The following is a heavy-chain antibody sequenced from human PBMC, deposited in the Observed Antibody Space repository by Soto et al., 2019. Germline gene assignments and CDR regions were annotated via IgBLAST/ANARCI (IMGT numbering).Heavy chain of an antibody. CDR3: ARDQNWEEHDAFDI. V-gene: IGHV1-2*02. Sequence: ASVKVSCKASGYTFTGYYMHWVPQAPGQRLEWMGCLNPNSGGTNYAQKFQGRVTMTSDTSISTAYMELSRLRSHDTAVYYCARDQNWEEHDAFDIWGQGTVVTVSS. CDR2: LNPNSGGT. CDR1: GYTFTGYY. D-gene: IGHD7-27*01. J-gene: IGHJ3*02.